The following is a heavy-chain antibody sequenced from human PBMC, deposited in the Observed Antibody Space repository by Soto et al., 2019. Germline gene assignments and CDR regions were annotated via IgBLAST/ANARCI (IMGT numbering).Heavy chain of an antibody. J-gene: IGHJ4*02. CDR1: GFTFSSYA. V-gene: IGHV3-30-3*01. Sequence: GGSLRLSCAASGFTFSSYAMHWVRQAPGKGLEWVAVISYDGSNKYYADSVKGRFTISRDNSKNTLYLQMNSLRAEDTAVYYCARMDDSSGYYYAPFDYWGQGNLVTVSS. CDR2: ISYDGSNK. CDR3: ARMDDSSGYYYAPFDY. D-gene: IGHD3-22*01.